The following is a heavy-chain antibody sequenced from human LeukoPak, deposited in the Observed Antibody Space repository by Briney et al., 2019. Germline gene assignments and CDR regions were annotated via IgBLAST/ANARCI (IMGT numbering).Heavy chain of an antibody. CDR2: IYYTGST. CDR1: GGSLDSYN. D-gene: IGHD2-2*01. V-gene: IGHV4-59*01. CDR3: ARVYQSAEYYFDY. Sequence: PSETLSLTCTVSGGSLDSYNWSWIRQPPGKGLEWIWYIYYTGSTEYHPSLKSRVTISLDTSKNQFSLKLTSVTAADTAVYYCARVYQSAEYYFDYWGQGNLVSVSS. J-gene: IGHJ4*02.